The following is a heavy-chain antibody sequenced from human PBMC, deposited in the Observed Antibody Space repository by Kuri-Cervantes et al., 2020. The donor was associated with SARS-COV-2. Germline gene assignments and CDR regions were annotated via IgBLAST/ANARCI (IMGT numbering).Heavy chain of an antibody. CDR1: GFSLTTSGMC. CDR3: ARAYGSGNYRLDY. D-gene: IGHD3-10*01. J-gene: IGHJ4*02. Sequence: SGPTLVKPTQTLTLTCTFSGFSLTTSGMCVAWIRQPPGKALEWLARIDWDDDKYYETSLNTRLSISKDTSKDQVVLTMTNMDPVDTATYYCARAYGSGNYRLDYWGQGTLVTVSS. CDR2: IDWDDDK. V-gene: IGHV2-70*11.